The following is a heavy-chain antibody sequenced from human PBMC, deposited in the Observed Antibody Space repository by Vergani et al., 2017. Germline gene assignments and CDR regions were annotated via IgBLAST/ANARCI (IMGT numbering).Heavy chain of an antibody. V-gene: IGHV4-59*01. CDR2: MYYSGGT. CDR1: GGSISSYY. J-gene: IGHJ6*03. Sequence: QVQLQESGPGLVKPSEPLSLTCTVSGGSISSYYWSWIRQPPGKGLEWIGYMYYSGGTNYNPSLKRRVTISVDTSKNQFSLKLGSVTAADTAVYYCARYYYDSSGYPGYYXMDVWGKGTTVTVSS. CDR3: ARYYYDSSGYPGYYXMDV. D-gene: IGHD3-22*01.